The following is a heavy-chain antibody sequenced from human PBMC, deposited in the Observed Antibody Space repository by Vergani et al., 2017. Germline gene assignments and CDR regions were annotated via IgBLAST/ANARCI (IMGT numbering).Heavy chain of an antibody. D-gene: IGHD1-14*01. Sequence: QVQLVQSGAEVKKPGSSVKVSCKASGGTFSSYAISWVRQAPGQGLEWMGWINPNSGGTNYAQKFQGRVTMTRDTSISTAYMELSRLRSDDTAVYYCARDYITQFDPWGQGTLVTVSS. CDR1: GGTFSSYA. CDR2: INPNSGGT. V-gene: IGHV1-2*02. CDR3: ARDYITQFDP. J-gene: IGHJ5*02.